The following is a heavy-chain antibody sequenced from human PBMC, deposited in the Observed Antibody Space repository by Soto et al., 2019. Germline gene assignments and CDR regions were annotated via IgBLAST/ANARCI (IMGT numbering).Heavy chain of an antibody. CDR1: GYSFTSYW. J-gene: IGHJ6*02. D-gene: IGHD6-13*01. V-gene: IGHV5-51*01. CDR2: IYPGDSDT. Sequence: GESLKISCKGSGYSFTSYWIGWVRQMPGKGLEWMGIIYPGDSDTRYSPSFQGQVTISADKSISTAYLQWSSLKASDTAMYYCARLDRPGIAAAVSYLDVWGQGTTVTVSS. CDR3: ARLDRPGIAAAVSYLDV.